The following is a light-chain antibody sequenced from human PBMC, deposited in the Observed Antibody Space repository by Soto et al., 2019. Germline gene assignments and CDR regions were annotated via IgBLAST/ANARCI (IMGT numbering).Light chain of an antibody. J-gene: IGKJ3*01. CDR3: QQYSDWPRA. CDR1: QSVSSN. CDR2: GAS. Sequence: IVMTQSPGTLSVSPGERATLSCRASQSVSSNLAWYQQKPGQAPRLLIYGASTRAAGSPDRFSGSGSGTEFTLTISSLQSEDFAVYYCQQYSDWPRAFGPGTKVDI. V-gene: IGKV3-15*01.